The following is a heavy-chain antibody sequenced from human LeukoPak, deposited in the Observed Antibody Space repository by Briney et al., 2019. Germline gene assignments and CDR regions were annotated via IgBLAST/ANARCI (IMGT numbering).Heavy chain of an antibody. CDR1: GFTFSSYS. V-gene: IGHV3-21*01. D-gene: IGHD5-12*01. Sequence: GGSLRLSCAASGFTFSSYSMNWVRQAPGKGLEWVSSISSSSSYICYADSVKGRFTISRDNVKNSLYLQMNSLRAEDTAVYYCARDLSGYSGYDLFYWGQGTLVTVSS. CDR2: ISSSSSYI. CDR3: ARDLSGYSGYDLFY. J-gene: IGHJ4*02.